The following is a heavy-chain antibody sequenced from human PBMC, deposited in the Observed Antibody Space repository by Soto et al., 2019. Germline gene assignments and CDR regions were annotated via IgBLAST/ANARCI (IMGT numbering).Heavy chain of an antibody. V-gene: IGHV4-59*01. CDR2: IYSSGST. J-gene: IGHJ6*02. D-gene: IGHD2-21*02. CDR1: GGSISSYY. CDR3: ARDLWGYCGTDCYPLDV. Sequence: SETLSLTCTVSGGSISSYYWSWIRQPPGKGLEWIGYIYSSGSTNYNPSLESRVTISVDTSKNQFSLKLNSVTAADTSVYYCARDLWGYCGTDCYPLDVWGQGTTVTVSS.